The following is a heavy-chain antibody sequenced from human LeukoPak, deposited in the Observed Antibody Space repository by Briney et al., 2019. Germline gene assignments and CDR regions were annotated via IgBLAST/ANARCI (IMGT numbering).Heavy chain of an antibody. V-gene: IGHV4-39*01. J-gene: IGHJ5*02. D-gene: IGHD4/OR15-4a*01. Sequence: PSETLSLTCTVSGGSISSSSSYYWGWIRQPPGKGLEWIGNIYYTGSAYYSPSLKSRVTISVDTSRNQFSLRLSSVTAADTAVYYCVARPLTALRAWFDHWGQGILVTVDS. CDR3: VARPLTALRAWFDH. CDR2: IYYTGSA. CDR1: GGSISSSSSYY.